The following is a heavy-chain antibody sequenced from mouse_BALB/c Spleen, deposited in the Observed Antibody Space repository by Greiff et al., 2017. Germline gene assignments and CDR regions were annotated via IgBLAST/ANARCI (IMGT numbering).Heavy chain of an antibody. V-gene: IGHV1S81*02. Sequence: VQLQQPGAELVKPGASVKLSCKASGYTFTSYWMHWVKQRPGQGLEWIGEINPSNGRTNYNEKFKSKATLTVDKSSSTAYMQLSSLTSEDSAVYYCARQNYYGDYWGQGTTLTVSS. CDR3: ARQNYYGDY. J-gene: IGHJ2*01. CDR1: GYTFTSYW. D-gene: IGHD1-1*01. CDR2: INPSNGRT.